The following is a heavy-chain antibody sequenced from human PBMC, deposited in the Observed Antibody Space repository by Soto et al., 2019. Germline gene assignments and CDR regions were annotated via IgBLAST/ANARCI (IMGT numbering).Heavy chain of an antibody. CDR3: AKTSGSYPRAPDY. CDR2: ISGSGGST. V-gene: IGHV3-23*01. CDR1: GFTFSSYA. Sequence: GGSLRLSCAASGFTFSSYAMSWVRQAPGKGLEWVSAISGSGGSTYYADSVKGRFTISRDNSKNTLYLKMNNLRAEDTAVYYCAKTSGSYPRAPDYWGQGTLVTVSS. J-gene: IGHJ4*02. D-gene: IGHD1-26*01.